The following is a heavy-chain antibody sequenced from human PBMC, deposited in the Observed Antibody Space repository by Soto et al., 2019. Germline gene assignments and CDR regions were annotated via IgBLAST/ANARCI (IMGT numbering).Heavy chain of an antibody. CDR3: ARHEGPEMAAIPGVY. V-gene: IGHV5-51*01. CDR1: GYRFTNYW. Sequence: EVQLVQSGAEVKKPGESLKISCKGSGYRFTNYWIGWVREMPGKGLEWMGIILPDNSDTKYSPSFQGHVTISADKSINTAYLQWTSLKATDTGIYYCARHEGPEMAAIPGVYWGQGTLVTVSS. D-gene: IGHD2-21*02. CDR2: ILPDNSDT. J-gene: IGHJ4*02.